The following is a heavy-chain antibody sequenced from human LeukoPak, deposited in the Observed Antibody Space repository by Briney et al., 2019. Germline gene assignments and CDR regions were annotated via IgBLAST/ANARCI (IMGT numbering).Heavy chain of an antibody. CDR2: INHSGST. CDR3: ARASMVRGVILFDY. V-gene: IGHV4-34*01. D-gene: IGHD3-10*01. Sequence: SETLSLTCAVYGGSFSGYYWSWIRQPPGKGLEWLGEINHSGSTNYNPSLKSRVTISVDTSKNQFSLKLSSVTAADTAVYYCARASMVRGVILFDYWGQGTLVTVSS. J-gene: IGHJ4*02. CDR1: GGSFSGYY.